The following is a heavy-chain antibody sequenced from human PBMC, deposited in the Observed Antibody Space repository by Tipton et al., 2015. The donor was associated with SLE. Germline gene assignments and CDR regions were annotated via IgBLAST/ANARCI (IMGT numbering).Heavy chain of an antibody. CDR1: GGSITSYY. D-gene: IGHD6-19*01. J-gene: IGHJ2*01. CDR3: ARLQWLVLNWYFDL. CDR2: IYYSGST. Sequence: LRLSCTVSGGSITSYYWSWIRQPPGKGLEWIGYIYYSGSTNYNPSLKSRVTISVDTSKNQFSLKLSSVTAADTAVYYCARLQWLVLNWYFDLWGRGTLVTVSS. V-gene: IGHV4-59*01.